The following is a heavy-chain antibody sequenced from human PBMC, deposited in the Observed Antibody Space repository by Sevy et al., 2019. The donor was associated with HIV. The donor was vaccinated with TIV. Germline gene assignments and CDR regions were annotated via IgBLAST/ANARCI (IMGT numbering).Heavy chain of an antibody. CDR2: ISYDGSNK. CDR3: ARTGPPGYYYDSSGSDY. D-gene: IGHD3-22*01. CDR1: GFTFSSYG. Sequence: GGSLRLSCAASGFTFSSYGMHWVRQAPGKGLEWVAVISYDGSNKYYADSVKGRFTISRDNSKNTLYLQMNSLRAEDTAVYYCARTGPPGYYYDSSGSDYWGQGTLVTVSS. V-gene: IGHV3-30*03. J-gene: IGHJ4*02.